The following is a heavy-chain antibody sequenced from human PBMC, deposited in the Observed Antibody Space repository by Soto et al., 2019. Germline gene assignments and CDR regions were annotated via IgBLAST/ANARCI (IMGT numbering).Heavy chain of an antibody. J-gene: IGHJ6*02. V-gene: IGHV1-18*01. CDR1: GYSFTTYG. CDR3: ARGGPAPYSCYGMDV. CDR2: ISAYNGNT. Sequence: QVQLVQSGGEVKKPGASVKVACKTSGYSFTTYGITWVRQAPGQGLEWKGWISAYNGNTNYAQKLQGRVTMTTDTATSTAYMELRSLRSDATAVYCCARGGPAPYSCYGMDVWGQGSTVTVSS.